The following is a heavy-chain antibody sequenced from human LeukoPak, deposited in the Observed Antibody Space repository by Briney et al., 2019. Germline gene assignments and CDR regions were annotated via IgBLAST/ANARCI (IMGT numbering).Heavy chain of an antibody. CDR3: ARTYYDILTGYSGYYGMDV. J-gene: IGHJ6*02. CDR2: IWYDGSNK. CDR1: GFTFSSYG. D-gene: IGHD3-9*01. V-gene: IGHV3-33*01. Sequence: PGGSLRLSCAASGFTFSSYGMHWVRQAPGKGLEWVAVIWYDGSNKYHADSVKGRFTISRDNSKNTLYLQMNSLRAEDTAVYYCARTYYDILTGYSGYYGMDVWGQGTTVTVSS.